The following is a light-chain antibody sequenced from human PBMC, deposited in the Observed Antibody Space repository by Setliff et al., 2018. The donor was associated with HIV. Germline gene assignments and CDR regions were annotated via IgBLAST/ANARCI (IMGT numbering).Light chain of an antibody. CDR1: SSDVGSYNL. J-gene: IGLJ3*02. Sequence: QSVLTQSASVSGSPGQSITISCTGTSSDVGSYNLVSWYQQHPGDGPKLMIYEVTKRPSGVSDRFSGSKSGNTASLTISGLQAEDEADYYCFSYAGSSIVVFGGGTKITVL. CDR3: FSYAGSSIVV. CDR2: EVT. V-gene: IGLV2-23*02.